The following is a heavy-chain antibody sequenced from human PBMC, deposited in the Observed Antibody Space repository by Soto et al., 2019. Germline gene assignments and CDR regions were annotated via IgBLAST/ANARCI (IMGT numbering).Heavy chain of an antibody. CDR3: AKGVQLWWGYFDY. CDR1: GFTFSSYS. Sequence: PGGSLRLSCAASGFTFSSYSMNWVRQAPGKGLEWVSTISSSSNCTYYADSVKGRFTISRDNSKNTLHLQMNSLRAEDTAVYYCAKGVQLWWGYFDYWGQGALVTVSS. V-gene: IGHV3-21*04. CDR2: ISSSSNCT. J-gene: IGHJ4*02. D-gene: IGHD5-18*01.